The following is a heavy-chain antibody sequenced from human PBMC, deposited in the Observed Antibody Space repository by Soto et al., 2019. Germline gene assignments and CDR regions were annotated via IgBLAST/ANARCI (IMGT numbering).Heavy chain of an antibody. D-gene: IGHD3-22*01. V-gene: IGHV3-23*01. Sequence: GGSLRLSCAASGFTFGSYAMSWVRQAPGKGLEWVSAISGSGGSTYYADSVKGRFTISRDNSKNTLYLQMNSLRAEDTAVYYCAKVRTMIVVALDAFDIWGQGTMVTVSS. CDR3: AKVRTMIVVALDAFDI. J-gene: IGHJ3*02. CDR2: ISGSGGST. CDR1: GFTFGSYA.